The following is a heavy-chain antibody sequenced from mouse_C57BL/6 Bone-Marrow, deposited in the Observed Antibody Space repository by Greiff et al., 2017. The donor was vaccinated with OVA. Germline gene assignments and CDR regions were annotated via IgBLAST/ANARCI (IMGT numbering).Heavy chain of an antibody. D-gene: IGHD2-3*01. Sequence: EVHLVESGPGLVKPSQSLSLTCSVTGYSITSGYYWNWIRQFPGNKLEWMGYISYDGSNNYKPSLKNRISITRDTSKNQFFLKLNSVTTEDTATYYCARAPIYDGYYRYFDVWGTGTTVTVSS. CDR1: GYSITSGYY. CDR2: ISYDGSN. V-gene: IGHV3-6*01. CDR3: ARAPIYDGYYRYFDV. J-gene: IGHJ1*03.